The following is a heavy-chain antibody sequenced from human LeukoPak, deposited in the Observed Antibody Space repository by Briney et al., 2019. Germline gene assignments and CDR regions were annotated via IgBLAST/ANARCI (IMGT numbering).Heavy chain of an antibody. J-gene: IGHJ4*03. V-gene: IGHV4-34*01. D-gene: IGHD3-22*01. CDR3: ARGATSSETGYFDF. CDR1: AGSSTRYY. CDR2: IEHRGDN. Sequence: SESLSLTSAVYAGSSTRYYWGWIRPSPREGLEWIAEIEHRGDNNKHPSVKGRVTISVDTPKNQLSLNVRALTAADTAVFYCARGATSSETGYFDFWGQGTLVTVSS.